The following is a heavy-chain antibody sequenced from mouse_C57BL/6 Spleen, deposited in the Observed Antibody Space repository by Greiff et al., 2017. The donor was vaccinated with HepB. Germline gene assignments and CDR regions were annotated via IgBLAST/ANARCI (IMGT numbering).Heavy chain of an antibody. CDR2: IDPSDSYT. J-gene: IGHJ2*01. CDR1: GYTFTSYW. Sequence: QVQLQQPGAELVMPGASVKLSCKASGYTFTSYWMHWVKQRPGQGLEWIGEIDPSDSYTNYNQKFKGKSTLTVDKSSSTAYMQLSSLTSEDSAVYDCARGGLGPYFDYWGQGTTLTVSS. CDR3: ARGGLGPYFDY. V-gene: IGHV1-69*01. D-gene: IGHD4-1*01.